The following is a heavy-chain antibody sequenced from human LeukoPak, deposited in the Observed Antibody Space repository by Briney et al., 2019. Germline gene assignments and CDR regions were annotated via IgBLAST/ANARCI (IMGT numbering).Heavy chain of an antibody. CDR3: ARDGYGSGWDY. CDR2: INHSGDT. J-gene: IGHJ4*02. V-gene: IGHV4-34*01. D-gene: IGHD3-10*01. CDR1: GGSSNGYY. Sequence: PSETLSLTCAVYGGSSNGYYWTWIRQPPGKGLEWIGEINHSGDTNYNPSLKSRVTISVDTSKNQFSLKLTSVTAADTAVYYCARDGYGSGWDYWGQGTLVTVSS.